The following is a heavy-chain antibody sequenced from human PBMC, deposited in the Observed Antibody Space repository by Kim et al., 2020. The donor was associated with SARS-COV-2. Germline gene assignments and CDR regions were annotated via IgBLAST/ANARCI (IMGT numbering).Heavy chain of an antibody. CDR1: GFTFGDYA. D-gene: IGHD1-20*01. V-gene: IGHV3-9*01. J-gene: IGHJ3*02. Sequence: GGSLRLSCAASGFTFGDYAMHWVRQAPGKGLEWVSGISWNSGSIGYADSVKGRFTISRDNAKNSLYLQMNSLRAEDTALYYCAKDKPSVWGNWNDVGAFDIWGQGTMVTVSS. CDR3: AKDKPSVWGNWNDVGAFDI. CDR2: ISWNSGSI.